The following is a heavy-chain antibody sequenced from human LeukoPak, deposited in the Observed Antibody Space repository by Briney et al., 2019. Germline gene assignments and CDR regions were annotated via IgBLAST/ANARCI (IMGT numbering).Heavy chain of an antibody. CDR2: INPNSGGT. V-gene: IGHV1-2*04. Sequence: ASVKASCKASGYTFTGYYMHWVRQAPGQGLEWMGWINPNSGGTNYAQKFQGWVTMTRDTSISTAYMELSRLRSDDTAVYYCARAQKTSSWFTYYYGMDVWGKGTRVTVSS. J-gene: IGHJ6*04. D-gene: IGHD6-13*01. CDR3: ARAQKTSSWFTYYYGMDV. CDR1: GYTFTGYY.